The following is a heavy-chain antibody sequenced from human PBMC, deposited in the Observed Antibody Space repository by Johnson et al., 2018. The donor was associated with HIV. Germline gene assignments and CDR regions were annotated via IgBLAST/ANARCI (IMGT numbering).Heavy chain of an antibody. CDR1: GFTFSSYA. Sequence: QVQLVESGGGVVQPGRSLRLSCAVSGFTFSSYAMHWVRQAPGKGLEWVALISYDGSNKYYADSVKGRFTISRDNSKNTLYLQMNSLRAEDTAVYYCAKAPYGSGIRPGAFDIWGQGTMVTVSS. CDR2: ISYDGSNK. D-gene: IGHD3-10*01. J-gene: IGHJ3*02. CDR3: AKAPYGSGIRPGAFDI. V-gene: IGHV3-30-3*02.